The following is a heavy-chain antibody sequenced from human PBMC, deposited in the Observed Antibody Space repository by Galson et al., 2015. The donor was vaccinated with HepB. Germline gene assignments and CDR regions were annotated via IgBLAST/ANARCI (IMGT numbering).Heavy chain of an antibody. D-gene: IGHD5-24*01. CDR1: GFTFSSYG. J-gene: IGHJ3*02. V-gene: IGHV3-30*02. CDR2: IRYDGSNK. CDR3: ASISIAGDAFDI. Sequence: SLRLSCAASGFTFSSYGMHWVRQAPGKGLEWVAFIRYDGSNKYYADSVKGRFTISRDNSKNTLYLQMNSLRAEDTAVYYCASISIAGDAFDIWGQGTMVTVSS.